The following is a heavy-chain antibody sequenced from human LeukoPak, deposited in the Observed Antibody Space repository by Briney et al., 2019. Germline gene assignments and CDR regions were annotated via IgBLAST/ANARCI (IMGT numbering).Heavy chain of an antibody. J-gene: IGHJ4*02. CDR3: ARGSYYLDC. CDR1: GFTFDDYA. Sequence: GGSLRLSCAASGFTFDDYAMHWVRQAPGKGLVWVSRINSDESTTNYADSVKGRFTISRDNAKNTLYLQMNSLRAEDTAVYYCARGSYYLDCWGQGILVTVSS. V-gene: IGHV3-74*01. CDR2: INSDESTT.